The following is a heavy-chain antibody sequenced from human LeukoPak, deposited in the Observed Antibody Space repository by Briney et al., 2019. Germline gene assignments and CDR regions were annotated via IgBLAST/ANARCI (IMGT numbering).Heavy chain of an antibody. CDR1: GFTFDDYG. V-gene: IGHV3-20*04. J-gene: IGHJ6*02. CDR3: VRDRRYSYGSSYYHGMDV. Sequence: GGSLRLSCAAYGFTFDDYGMRSVRQAPGKGLEGVSGITWNGGGTGYADSVKGRFTISRDNAKKSLYLQMNSLRAEDTALFYCVRDRRYSYGSSYYHGMDVWGQGTTVTVSS. D-gene: IGHD5-18*01. CDR2: ITWNGGGT.